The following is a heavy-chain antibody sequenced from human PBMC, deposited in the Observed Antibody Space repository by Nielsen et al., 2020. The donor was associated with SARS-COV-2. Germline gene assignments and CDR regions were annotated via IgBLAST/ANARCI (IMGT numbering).Heavy chain of an antibody. J-gene: IGHJ3*01. CDR3: AKENFESTDYGEDAFDV. Sequence: GESLKISCVASGFSFNTHAMDWVRQAPGKGLEWVSGISGRGHKSFYADSVKGRFTISRDNFKNMVYLEMHSLRAEDTALYYCAKENFESTDYGEDAFDVCGQGTLVTVSS. CDR2: ISGRGHKS. CDR1: GFSFNTHA. D-gene: IGHD4/OR15-4a*01. V-gene: IGHV3-23*01.